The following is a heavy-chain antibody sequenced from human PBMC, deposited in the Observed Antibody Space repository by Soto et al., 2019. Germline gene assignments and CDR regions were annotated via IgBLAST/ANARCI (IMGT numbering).Heavy chain of an antibody. CDR3: ARVYYDILTGYSITDY. Sequence: SETLSLTCAVYGGSFSGYYWSWIRQPPGKGLEWIGEINHSGSTNYNPSLKSRVTISVDTSKNQFSLTLSSVTAADTAVYYCARVYYDILTGYSITDYWGQGTLVTVSS. D-gene: IGHD3-9*01. V-gene: IGHV4-34*01. CDR2: INHSGST. J-gene: IGHJ4*02. CDR1: GGSFSGYY.